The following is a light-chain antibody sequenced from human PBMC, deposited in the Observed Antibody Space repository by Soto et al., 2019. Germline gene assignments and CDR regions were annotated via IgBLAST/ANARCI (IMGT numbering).Light chain of an antibody. CDR2: GAS. J-gene: IGKJ4*01. CDR3: QQYNNWPLT. Sequence: EIVMTQSPVTLSVSPGERATLSCRASQSVNSDLAWYQQKPGQAPRLLIYGASTRATGIPARFSGSGSGTEFTLTISSLQSEDFTVYFCQQYNNWPLTFGRGTKVEIK. CDR1: QSVNSD. V-gene: IGKV3-15*01.